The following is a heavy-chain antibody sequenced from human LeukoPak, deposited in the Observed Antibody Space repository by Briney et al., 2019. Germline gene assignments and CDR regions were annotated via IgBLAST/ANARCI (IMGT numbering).Heavy chain of an antibody. V-gene: IGHV4-34*01. D-gene: IGHD3-3*01. CDR3: ARGIRREWLLVPYNWFDP. CDR2: INHSGST. Sequence: PSETLSFTCAVYGVSFSGYYWSWIREPPGKGLEWIGEINHSGSTNYNPSLKSRVTISVDTSKNQFSLKLSSVTAADTAVYYCARGIRREWLLVPYNWFDPWGQGTLVTVSS. J-gene: IGHJ5*02. CDR1: GVSFSGYY.